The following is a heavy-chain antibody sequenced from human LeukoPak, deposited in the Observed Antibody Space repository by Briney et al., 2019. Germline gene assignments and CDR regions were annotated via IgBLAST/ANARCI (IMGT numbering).Heavy chain of an antibody. CDR3: VRAPREGTVAGTWFDP. D-gene: IGHD6-19*01. CDR2: ISNNGGST. CDR1: GFTFSSYA. V-gene: IGHV3-23*01. J-gene: IGHJ5*02. Sequence: PGGSLRLSCAASGFTFSSYAMNWVRQFPGKGLEWVSGISNNGGSTHYADSVKGRFTISRDNSKNTLHLQMNSLRAEDTAVYYCVRAPREGTVAGTWFDPWGQGILVTVSS.